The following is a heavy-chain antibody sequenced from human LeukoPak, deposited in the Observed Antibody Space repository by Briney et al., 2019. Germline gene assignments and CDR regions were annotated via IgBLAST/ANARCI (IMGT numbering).Heavy chain of an antibody. J-gene: IGHJ6*02. CDR3: ARGYRTPYYYYGMDV. D-gene: IGHD2-2*01. CDR2: INHSGST. Sequence: SETLSLTCAVYGGAFSGYYWSWIRQPPGKGLEWIGEINHSGSTNYNPSLKSRATISVDTSKNQFSLKLSSVTAADTAVYYCARGYRTPYYYYGMDVWGQGTTVTVSS. CDR1: GGAFSGYY. V-gene: IGHV4-34*01.